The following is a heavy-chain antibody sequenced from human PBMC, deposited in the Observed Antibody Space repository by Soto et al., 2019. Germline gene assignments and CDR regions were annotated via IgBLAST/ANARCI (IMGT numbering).Heavy chain of an antibody. CDR3: AKERGISGWYYYYGMDV. D-gene: IGHD6-19*01. CDR1: GYTFTSYG. CDR2: ISAYNGNT. J-gene: IGHJ6*02. Sequence: ASVKVSCKASGYTFTSYGISWVRRAPGQGLEWMGWISAYNGNTNYAQKLQGRVTMTTDTSTSTAYMELNSLRAEDTAVYYCAKERGISGWYYYYGMDVWGQGTTVTVSS. V-gene: IGHV1-18*01.